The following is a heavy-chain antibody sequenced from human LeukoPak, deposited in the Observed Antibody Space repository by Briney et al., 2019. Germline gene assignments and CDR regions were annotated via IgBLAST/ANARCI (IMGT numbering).Heavy chain of an antibody. CDR3: ARVGSVVPAAIDPSDPYYFDY. Sequence: PSETLSLTCTVSGGSTTNYYWSWIRQPAGKGLEWIGRVYTSGSTNYNPSLKSRVTMSVDTPKNQFSLKLSSVTAADTAVYYCARVGSVVPAAIDPSDPYYFDYWGQGTLVTVSS. V-gene: IGHV4-4*07. CDR2: VYTSGST. CDR1: GGSTTNYY. J-gene: IGHJ4*02. D-gene: IGHD2-2*01.